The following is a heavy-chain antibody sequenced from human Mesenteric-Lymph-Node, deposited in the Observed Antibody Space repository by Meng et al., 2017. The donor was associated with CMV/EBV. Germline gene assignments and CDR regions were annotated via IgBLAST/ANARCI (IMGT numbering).Heavy chain of an antibody. CDR3: AGGIAAACNRWFDP. Sequence: QVHLVQSGPELKKPGSSVKVPCKASGGTFSSYTISWVRQAPGQGLEWMGRIIPILGIASYAQKFQGRVTITADKSTSTAYMELSSLRSEDTAVYYCAGGIAAACNRWFDPWGQGTLVTVSS. D-gene: IGHD6-13*01. CDR2: IIPILGIA. V-gene: IGHV1-69*02. CDR1: GGTFSSYT. J-gene: IGHJ5*02.